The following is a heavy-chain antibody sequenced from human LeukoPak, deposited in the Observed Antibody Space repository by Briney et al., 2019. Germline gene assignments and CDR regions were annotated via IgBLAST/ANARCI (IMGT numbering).Heavy chain of an antibody. Sequence: GGSLRLSCAASGFTFSSYGMHWVRQAPGKGLEWVAVISYDGSNKYYADSVKGRFTISRDNSKNTLYLQMNSLKTEDTAVYYCTTETTSNYYDSSGPNDYWGQGTLVTVSS. J-gene: IGHJ4*02. CDR1: GFTFSSYG. CDR3: TTETTSNYYDSSGPNDY. D-gene: IGHD3-22*01. CDR2: ISYDGSNK. V-gene: IGHV3-30*03.